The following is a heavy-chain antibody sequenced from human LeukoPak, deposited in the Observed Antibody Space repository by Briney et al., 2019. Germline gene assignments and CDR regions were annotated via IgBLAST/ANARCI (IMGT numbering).Heavy chain of an antibody. CDR1: RDAFTTYD. D-gene: IGHD3-22*01. V-gene: IGHV1-8*01. CDR2: LNPNSGNT. J-gene: IGHJ4*02. CDR3: ARSTMRARRKYDY. Sequence: GASVTVSCKASRDAFTTYDVNWVRQATGQGLEWMGWLNPNSGNTGYVQKFQARVTMTMNTSISTAYMELTSLTSEDTAVYYCARSTMRARRKYDYWGQGTLVTVSS.